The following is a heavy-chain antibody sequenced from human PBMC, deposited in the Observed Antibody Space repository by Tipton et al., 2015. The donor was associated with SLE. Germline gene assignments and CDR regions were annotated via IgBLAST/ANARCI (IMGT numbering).Heavy chain of an antibody. CDR3: ARCGWVDAFDI. J-gene: IGHJ3*02. V-gene: IGHV4-4*07. D-gene: IGHD6-19*01. CDR2: IYSSGRT. CDR1: GGAISTFY. Sequence: TLSLTCTVSGGAISTFYWSWIRQSAGKGLEWIGRIYSSGRTNYNPSLKSRVTMSVDTSRKQFSLKLTSVTAADTAVYYCARCGWVDAFDIWGQGTKVTVSS.